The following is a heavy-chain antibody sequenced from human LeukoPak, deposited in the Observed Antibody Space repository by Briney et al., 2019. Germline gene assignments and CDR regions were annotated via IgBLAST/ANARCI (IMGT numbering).Heavy chain of an antibody. CDR1: GYTFTSYA. CDR3: ARARYCSCTSCYGNWFDP. Sequence: ASVKVSCKASGYTFTSYAMHWVRQAPGQRLEWMGWINAGNGNTKYSQKFQGRVTITRDTSASTAYMELSSLRSEDTAVYYCARARYCSCTSCYGNWFDPWGQGTLVTVSS. CDR2: INAGNGNT. D-gene: IGHD2-2*01. J-gene: IGHJ5*02. V-gene: IGHV1-3*01.